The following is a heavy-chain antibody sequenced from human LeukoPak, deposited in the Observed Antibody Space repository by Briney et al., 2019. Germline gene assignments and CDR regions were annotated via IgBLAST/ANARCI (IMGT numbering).Heavy chain of an antibody. CDR1: GGSISSYY. D-gene: IGHD6-6*01. J-gene: IGHJ5*02. CDR2: IYTSGST. CDR3: ARDTVAARFYPGYNWFDP. V-gene: IGHV4-4*07. Sequence: KPSETLSLTCTVSGGSISSYYWSWIRQPAGKGLEWIGRIYTSGSTNYNPSLKSRVTMSVDTSKNQFSLKLSSVTAADTAVYYCARDTVAARFYPGYNWFDPWGQGTLVTVSS.